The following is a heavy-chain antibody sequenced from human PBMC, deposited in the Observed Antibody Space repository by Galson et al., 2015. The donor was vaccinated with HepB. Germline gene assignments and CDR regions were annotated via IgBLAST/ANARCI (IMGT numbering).Heavy chain of an antibody. J-gene: IGHJ5*02. V-gene: IGHV1-69*13. Sequence: SVKVSCKASGGTFSSYGISWVRQAPGQGLEWMGGIIPIYGTADYAQKFQDRVTITADESTSTTYMELSSLRSEDTAVYYCARVGGRLGYCSGGSCSNWFDPWGQGTLVTVSS. CDR1: GGTFSSYG. CDR2: IIPIYGTA. CDR3: ARVGGRLGYCSGGSCSNWFDP. D-gene: IGHD2-15*01.